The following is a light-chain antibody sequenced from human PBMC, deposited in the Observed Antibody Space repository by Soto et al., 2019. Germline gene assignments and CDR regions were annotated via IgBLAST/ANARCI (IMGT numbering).Light chain of an antibody. V-gene: IGKV1-9*01. J-gene: IGKJ1*01. Sequence: DIQLTQSPSFLSASVGDRVTITCRASQGITSYLAWYQQKPGKVPKLLIYAASTLQSGVPSRFSGSGSGTEFTLTISSLQPADFVTYYCQQLNSYPWTFGQGTKVEIK. CDR2: AAS. CDR1: QGITSY. CDR3: QQLNSYPWT.